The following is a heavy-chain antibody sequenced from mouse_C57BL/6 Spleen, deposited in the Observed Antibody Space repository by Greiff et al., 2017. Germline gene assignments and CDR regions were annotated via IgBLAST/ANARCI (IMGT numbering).Heavy chain of an antibody. CDR1: GFTFSNYW. Sequence: EVKLEESGGGLVQPGGSMKLSCVASGFTFSNYWMNWVRQSPEKGLEWVAQIRLKSDNYATHYAESVKGRFTISRDDSNSSVYLQMNNLRAEDTGIYYCTRNPYAMDYWGQGTSVTVSS. CDR3: TRNPYAMDY. V-gene: IGHV6-3*01. CDR2: IRLKSDNYAT. J-gene: IGHJ4*01. D-gene: IGHD2-1*01.